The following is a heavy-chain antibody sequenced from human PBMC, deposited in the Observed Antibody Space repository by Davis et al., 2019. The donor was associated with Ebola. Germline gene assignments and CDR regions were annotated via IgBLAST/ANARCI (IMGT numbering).Heavy chain of an antibody. V-gene: IGHV3-48*04. D-gene: IGHD3-16*01. CDR1: GFTFSSYS. J-gene: IGHJ4*02. CDR3: ARDWGVAGY. Sequence: GESLKISCAASGFTFSSYSMNWVRQAPGKGLEWVSYISSSGSTIYYADSVKGRFTISRDNAKNSLYLQMNSLRAEDTAVYYCARDWGVAGYWGQGTLVTVSS. CDR2: ISSSGSTI.